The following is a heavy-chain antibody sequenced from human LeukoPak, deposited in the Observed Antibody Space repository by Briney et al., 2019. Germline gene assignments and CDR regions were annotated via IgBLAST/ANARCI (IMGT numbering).Heavy chain of an antibody. J-gene: IGHJ3*02. CDR1: GYSFTSYW. Sequence: GESLQISCKGSGYSFTSYWIGWVRQMPGKGLEWMGIIYPGDSDTRYSPSFQGQVTISADKSISTAYLQWSSLKASDTAMYYCARRPGYGGSYDAFDIWGQGTMVTVSS. D-gene: IGHD4-23*01. CDR3: ARRPGYGGSYDAFDI. CDR2: IYPGDSDT. V-gene: IGHV5-51*01.